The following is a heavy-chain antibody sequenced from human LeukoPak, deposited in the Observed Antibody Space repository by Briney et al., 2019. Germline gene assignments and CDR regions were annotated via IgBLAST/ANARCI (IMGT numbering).Heavy chain of an antibody. CDR3: ATKGYTYASY. D-gene: IGHD5-18*01. CDR2: IRYDGNNK. Sequence: GGSLRLSCAASGFTFSHYGMHWVRQAPGKGLEWVAFIRYDGNNKFYTDSVKGRFTISRDNSKNTLYLQMNSLRAEDTAVYYCATKGYTYASYWGQGTLVTVSS. J-gene: IGHJ4*02. CDR1: GFTFSHYG. V-gene: IGHV3-30*02.